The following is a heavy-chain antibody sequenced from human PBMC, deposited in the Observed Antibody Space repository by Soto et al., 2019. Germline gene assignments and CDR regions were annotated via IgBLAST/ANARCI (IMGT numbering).Heavy chain of an antibody. Sequence: PGGSLRLSCAASGFTFSSYAMSWVRQAPGKGLEWVSYITGSSDSIYYSDSVKGRFTISRDNGKNSLFLQMNSLRDEDTAVYYCARVVVVIPPGYYYAMDVWGQGTTVTVSS. J-gene: IGHJ6*02. CDR1: GFTFSSYA. D-gene: IGHD3-22*01. CDR2: ITGSSDSI. V-gene: IGHV3-48*02. CDR3: ARVVVVIPPGYYYAMDV.